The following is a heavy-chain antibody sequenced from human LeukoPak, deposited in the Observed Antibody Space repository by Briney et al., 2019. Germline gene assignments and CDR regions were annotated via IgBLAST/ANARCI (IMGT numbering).Heavy chain of an antibody. D-gene: IGHD5-18*01. CDR1: GFTFSNYA. J-gene: IGHJ4*02. CDR3: AIGQLWSPSY. V-gene: IGHV3-23*01. CDR2: IGASGSNT. Sequence: GGSLRLSCAGSGFTFSNYAMSWVRQAPGKGLEWVSSIGASGSNTFYADSVKGRFTISRDNSKNTLYLQMNSLRAEDTAVYYCAIGQLWSPSYWGQGALVTVSS.